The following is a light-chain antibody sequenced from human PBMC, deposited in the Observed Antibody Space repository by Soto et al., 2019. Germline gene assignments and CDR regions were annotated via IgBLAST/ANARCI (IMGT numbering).Light chain of an antibody. Sequence: ETVLTQSPGTLSLSPGERATVSCRASQSVGGSSLAWYQQRPGQAPRLLIYDTSKRATGMPDRFSGSGSGGDFTVTIGRLEPEDFAVYDWQEYQSSPRTVGQGTKVEVK. J-gene: IGKJ1*01. CDR2: DTS. CDR3: QEYQSSPRT. V-gene: IGKV3-20*01. CDR1: QSVGGSS.